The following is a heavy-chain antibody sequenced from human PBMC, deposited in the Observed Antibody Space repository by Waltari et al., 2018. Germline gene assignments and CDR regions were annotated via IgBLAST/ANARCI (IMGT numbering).Heavy chain of an antibody. V-gene: IGHV4-39*01. CDR3: ATQDGYNLVSFFFY. D-gene: IGHD5-12*01. J-gene: IGHJ4*02. CDR2: IYYSGST. Sequence: QLQLQESGPGLVKPSETLSLTCTVSGGSISSSSYYWGWIRQPPGKGLEWIGSIYYSGSTYYNPALKSRVTISVDTSKNQFSLKLSSVTAADTAVYYCATQDGYNLVSFFFYWGQGTLVTVSS. CDR1: GGSISSSSYY.